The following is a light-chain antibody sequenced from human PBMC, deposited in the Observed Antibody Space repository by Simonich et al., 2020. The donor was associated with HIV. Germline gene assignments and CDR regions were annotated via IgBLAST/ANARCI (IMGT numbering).Light chain of an antibody. V-gene: IGKV4-1*01. CDR1: QSVSYSSNNKDY. J-gene: IGKJ1*01. Sequence: DIVMTQSPDSLALSLGERATINCKSSQSVSYSSNNKDYLAWYQQKPGQPPNLLIYWASTRESGVPDRFSGSGSETDFTLTINSLQAEDVAVYYCQQHYDTPWTFGQGTKVEIK. CDR2: WAS. CDR3: QQHYDTPWT.